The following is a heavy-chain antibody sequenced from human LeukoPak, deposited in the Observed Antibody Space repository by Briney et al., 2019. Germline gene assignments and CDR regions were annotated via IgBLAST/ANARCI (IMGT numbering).Heavy chain of an antibody. CDR3: AKHPAETVSYYYGMDV. Sequence: SETLSLTCTVSGGSVSSGTYYWGWIRQPPGKGLEWIGSIYYSGRTYFNPSLKTRLTISVDTSKNQFSLRLSSVTAADTAVYYCAKHPAETVSYYYGMDVWGQGTTVTVAS. J-gene: IGHJ6*02. V-gene: IGHV4-39*01. CDR2: IYYSGRT. D-gene: IGHD1-14*01. CDR1: GGSVSSGTYY.